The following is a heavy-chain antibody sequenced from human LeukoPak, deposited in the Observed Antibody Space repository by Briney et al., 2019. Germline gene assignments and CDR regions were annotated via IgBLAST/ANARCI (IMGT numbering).Heavy chain of an antibody. CDR3: ARGTAMPHREV. CDR1: GGSFSGYY. D-gene: IGHD5-18*01. Sequence: SETLSLTCAVYGGSFSGYYWSWVRQPPGKGLEWIGEINHSGSTNYNPSLKSRVTISVDTSKNQFSLKLSSVTAADTAVYYCARGTAMPHREVWGQGTLVTVSS. V-gene: IGHV4-34*01. J-gene: IGHJ4*02. CDR2: INHSGST.